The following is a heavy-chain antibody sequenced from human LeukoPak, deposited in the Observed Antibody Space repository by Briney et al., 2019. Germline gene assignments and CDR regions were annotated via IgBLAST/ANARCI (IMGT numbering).Heavy chain of an antibody. CDR3: ARGSIPTQNWFDP. CDR2: MYYTGSS. D-gene: IGHD2-2*01. CDR1: GGSINNYF. V-gene: IGHV4-59*01. Sequence: SETLSLTCTVSGGSINNYFWNWIRQPPGKGLEWIGYMYYTGSSSYSPSLKSRVTISVDTPKNQFSLKLSSVTTADTAIYYCARGSIPTQNWFDPWGQGTPVTVSS. J-gene: IGHJ5*02.